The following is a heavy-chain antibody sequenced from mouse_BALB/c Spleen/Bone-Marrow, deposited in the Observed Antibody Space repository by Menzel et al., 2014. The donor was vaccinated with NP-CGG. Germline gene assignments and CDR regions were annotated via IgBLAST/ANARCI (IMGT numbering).Heavy chain of an antibody. J-gene: IGHJ2*01. CDR1: GYTFTSYT. Sequence: QVQLKQSAAELARPGASVKMSCKASGYTFTSYTMQWVKQRPGQGLEWIGYIDPSNTYTDYNQKFRDKTTLTADKSSSTPYMQLTSLTSEDSAVYYCAREDIITAYFDYWGQGTTLTVSS. CDR2: IDPSNTYT. CDR3: AREDIITAYFDY. D-gene: IGHD1-1*01. V-gene: IGHV1-4*02.